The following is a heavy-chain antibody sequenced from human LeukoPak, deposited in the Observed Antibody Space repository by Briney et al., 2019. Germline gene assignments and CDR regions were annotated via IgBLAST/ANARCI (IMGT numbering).Heavy chain of an antibody. V-gene: IGHV3-33*01. D-gene: IGHD3-10*01. J-gene: IGHJ4*02. Sequence: GGSLRLSCAASGFTFSSYGMHWVRQAPGTGLAWVAVIWYDGSNKYYADSVKGRFTISRDNSKNTLYLQMNSLRAEDTAVYYCARSGIVWFGELSGVAADYWGQGTLVTVSS. CDR1: GFTFSSYG. CDR3: ARSGIVWFGELSGVAADY. CDR2: IWYDGSNK.